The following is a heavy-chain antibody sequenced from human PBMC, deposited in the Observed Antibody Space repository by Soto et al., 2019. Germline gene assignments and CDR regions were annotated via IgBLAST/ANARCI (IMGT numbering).Heavy chain of an antibody. D-gene: IGHD1-26*01. CDR1: GFTFSGYG. V-gene: IGHV3-33*01. Sequence: PGGSLRLSCAASGFTFSGYGMHWVRQAPGKGLEWVAVIWYDGSSKYYADSVKGRFTISRDNSKNTLYLQMNSLRAEDTAVYYCARVGSYYRYYYYGMDVWGQGTTVTGSS. CDR2: IWYDGSSK. CDR3: ARVGSYYRYYYYGMDV. J-gene: IGHJ6*02.